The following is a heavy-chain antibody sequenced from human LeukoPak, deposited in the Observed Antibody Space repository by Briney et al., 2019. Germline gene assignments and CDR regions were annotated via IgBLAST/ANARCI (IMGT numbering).Heavy chain of an antibody. Sequence: SETLSLTCTVSGGSISSYYWSWIRQPPGKGLEWIGSINYSGSTYYNPSLKSRVTISVDTSKNQFSLKLSSVTAADTAVYYCARDAVVVTAMPFDPWGRGTLVTVSS. D-gene: IGHD2-21*02. CDR1: GGSISSYY. V-gene: IGHV4-59*12. CDR2: INYSGST. J-gene: IGHJ5*02. CDR3: ARDAVVVTAMPFDP.